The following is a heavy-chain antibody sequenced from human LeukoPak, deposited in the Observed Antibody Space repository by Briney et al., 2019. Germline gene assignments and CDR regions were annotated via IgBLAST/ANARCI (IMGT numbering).Heavy chain of an antibody. CDR2: ISGSGGST. J-gene: IGHJ4*02. CDR1: GFTFSSYA. CDR3: AKDRQFDWLLPFDY. V-gene: IGHV3-23*01. Sequence: PGGSLRLSCAASGFTFSSYAMSWVRQAPGKRLEWVSAISGSGGSTYYADSVKGRFTISRDNSKNTLYLQMNSLRAEDTAVYYCAKDRQFDWLLPFDYWGQGTLVTVSS. D-gene: IGHD3-9*01.